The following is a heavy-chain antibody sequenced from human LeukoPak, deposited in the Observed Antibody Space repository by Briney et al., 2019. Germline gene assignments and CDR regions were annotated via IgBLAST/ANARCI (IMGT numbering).Heavy chain of an antibody. CDR1: GFIFSTYG. J-gene: IGHJ4*02. CDR2: IYRDGRT. CDR3: ARDEYYYTSGLDY. D-gene: IGHD3-3*01. Sequence: QTGGSLRLSCAASGFIFSTYGMHWVRQAPGKGLEWVSVIYRDGRTDYADSVKGRFITSRDKAKNTMFLQMNRLRAEDTAVYYCARDEYYYTSGLDYWGQGTLVTVAS. V-gene: IGHV3-53*01.